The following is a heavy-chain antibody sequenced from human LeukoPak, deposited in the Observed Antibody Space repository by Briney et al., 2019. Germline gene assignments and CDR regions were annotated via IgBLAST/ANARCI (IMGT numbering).Heavy chain of an antibody. Sequence: SVKVSCKASGGTFSSYAISWVRQAPGQGPEWMGGIIPIFGTANYAQKFQGRVTITTDESTSTAYMELSSLRSEDTAVYYCARGDSYCTNGVCPFDYWGQGTLVTVPS. CDR3: ARGDSYCTNGVCPFDY. J-gene: IGHJ4*02. CDR1: GGTFSSYA. CDR2: IIPIFGTA. D-gene: IGHD2-8*01. V-gene: IGHV1-69*05.